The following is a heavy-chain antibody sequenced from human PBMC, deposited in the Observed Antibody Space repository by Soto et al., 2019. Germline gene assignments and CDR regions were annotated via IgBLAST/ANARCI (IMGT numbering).Heavy chain of an antibody. J-gene: IGHJ6*02. D-gene: IGHD2-15*01. CDR1: GFTFSSYA. CDR3: ARDWGYCSGGSCYSELYYYYGMDV. V-gene: IGHV3-30-3*01. Sequence: QVQLVESGGGVVQPXRSLRLSCAASGFTFSSYAMHWVRQAPGKGLEWVAVISDDGSNKYYADSVKGRFTSSRANSKNPLYLPMNSLRAADTAVYYCARDWGYCSGGSCYSELYYYYGMDVWGQGNTVTVSS. CDR2: ISDDGSNK.